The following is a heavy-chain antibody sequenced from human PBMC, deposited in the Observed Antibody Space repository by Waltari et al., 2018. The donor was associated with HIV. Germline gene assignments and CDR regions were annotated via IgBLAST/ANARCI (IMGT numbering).Heavy chain of an antibody. Sequence: VQLVESGGSLVQPGRSLGLSWAASVFMFDDSDIHWVRPVTGKGTALPLGIMWNAETRGYAEVVKGRFTIARDNARKPLYLHMYSLRAEDKAFHYWVQDGGLSSRHYDIGYFDSWGQGTLVTVS. CDR1: VFMFDDSD. J-gene: IGHJ4*02. CDR3: VQDGGLSSRHYDIGYFDS. V-gene: IGHV3-9*01. D-gene: IGHD3-22*01. CDR2: IMWNAETR.